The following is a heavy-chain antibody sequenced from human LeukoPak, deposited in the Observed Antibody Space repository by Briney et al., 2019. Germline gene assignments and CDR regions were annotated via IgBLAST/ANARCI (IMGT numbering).Heavy chain of an antibody. D-gene: IGHD2-2*01. J-gene: IGHJ4*02. Sequence: PSETLSLTCVVSGGSFTGSTWSWVRQPPGKGLEWIGETNHSGSNNYNPPLKSRVPISVDTSKNPFSLKLSSVTAADTAVYYWARGQFCSDIVVVPAASPFDYWGQGTLVTVSS. V-gene: IGHV4-34*01. CDR2: TNHSGSN. CDR1: GGSFTGST. CDR3: ARGQFCSDIVVVPAASPFDY.